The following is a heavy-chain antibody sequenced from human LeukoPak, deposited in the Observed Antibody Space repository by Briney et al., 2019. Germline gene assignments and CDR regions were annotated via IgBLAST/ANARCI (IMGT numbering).Heavy chain of an antibody. CDR3: ARGYGSSSGYYYYYYYMDV. V-gene: IGHV3-48*01. Sequence: GGSLRLSCAASGFTFRKYWLHWVRQAPGKGLEWVSYISSSSSTIYYADSVKGRFTISRDNAKNSLYLQMSSLRAEDTAVYYCARGYGSSSGYYYYYYYMDVWGKGTTVTVSS. CDR2: ISSSSSTI. J-gene: IGHJ6*03. CDR1: GFTFRKYW. D-gene: IGHD6-6*01.